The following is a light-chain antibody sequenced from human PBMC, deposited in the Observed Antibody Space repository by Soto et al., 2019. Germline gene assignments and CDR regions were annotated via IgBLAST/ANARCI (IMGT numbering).Light chain of an antibody. CDR2: EVN. J-gene: IGLJ1*01. Sequence: QSALTQPASVSGSAGQSITISCAGTSSDVGHYNYVSWYQQYPGKAPKLMIYEVNNRPSGVSNRFSGSKSGNTASLTISGLQPEDEADYYCSSYTRNSTYVFGTGTKVTVL. CDR3: SSYTRNSTYV. V-gene: IGLV2-14*01. CDR1: SSDVGHYNY.